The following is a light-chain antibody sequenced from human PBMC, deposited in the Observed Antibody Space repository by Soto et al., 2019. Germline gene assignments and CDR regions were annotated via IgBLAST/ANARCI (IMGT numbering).Light chain of an antibody. J-gene: IGLJ1*01. V-gene: IGLV2-11*01. CDR3: CSYAGSYTFV. CDR1: SSDVGGYTY. CDR2: DVS. Sequence: QSVLTQPRSVSGSPGQSVTISCTGTSSDVGGYTYVSWYQQHPGKAPQLMIYDVSKLPSGVPDNFSGSKSGNTASLTISWLQVEDEADYYCCSYAGSYTFVFGTGTKLTVL.